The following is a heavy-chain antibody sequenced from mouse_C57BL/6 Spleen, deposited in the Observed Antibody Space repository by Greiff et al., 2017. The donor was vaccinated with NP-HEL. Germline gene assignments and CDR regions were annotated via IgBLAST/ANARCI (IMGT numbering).Heavy chain of an antibody. CDR1: GFTFSNYW. CDR2: IRLKSDNYAT. CDR3: PRHYDGDY. Sequence: EVQGVESGGGLVQPGGSMKLSCVASGFTFSNYWMNWVRQSPEKGLEWVAQIRLKSDNYATHYAESVKGRFTISRDDSKSSVYLQMNNLRAEDTGIYYCPRHYDGDYWGQGTTLTVSS. V-gene: IGHV6-3*01. J-gene: IGHJ2*01. D-gene: IGHD1-2*01.